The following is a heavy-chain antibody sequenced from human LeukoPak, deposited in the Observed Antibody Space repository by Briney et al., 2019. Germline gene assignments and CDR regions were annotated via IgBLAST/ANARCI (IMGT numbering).Heavy chain of an antibody. J-gene: IGHJ6*02. CDR1: AFTFSSYS. Sequence: GGSLRLSCAASAFTFSSYSMNWVRQAPGKGLEWVSSISSSSSYIYYADSVKGRFTISRGNAKNSLYLQMNSLRAEDTAAYYCARDMEDIVVVPAAAYYYYYGMDVWGQGTTVTVSS. D-gene: IGHD2-2*01. CDR2: ISSSSSYI. V-gene: IGHV3-21*01. CDR3: ARDMEDIVVVPAAAYYYYYGMDV.